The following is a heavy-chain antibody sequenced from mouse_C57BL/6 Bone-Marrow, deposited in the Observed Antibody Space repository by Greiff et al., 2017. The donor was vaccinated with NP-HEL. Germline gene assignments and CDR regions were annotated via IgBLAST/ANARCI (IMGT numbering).Heavy chain of an antibody. V-gene: IGHV1-81*01. J-gene: IGHJ4*01. CDR1: GYTFTSYG. CDR2: IYPRSGNT. CDR3: ARSRSRRGYAMDY. Sequence: VQLQQSGAELARPGASVKLSCKASGYTFTSYGISWVKQRTGQGLEWIGEIYPRSGNTYYNEKFKGKATLTADKSSSTAYMELRSLTSEDSAVYFCARSRSRRGYAMDYWGQGTSVTVSS. D-gene: IGHD2-4*01.